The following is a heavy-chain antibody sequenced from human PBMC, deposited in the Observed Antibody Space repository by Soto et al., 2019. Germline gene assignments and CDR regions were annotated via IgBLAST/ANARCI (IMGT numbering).Heavy chain of an antibody. J-gene: IGHJ5*02. CDR1: GFTFSDYY. V-gene: IGHV3-11*06. D-gene: IGHD2-2*01. CDR3: ARDSWGGVVPAGWFDP. CDR2: ISSSSSYT. Sequence: LRLSCAASGFTFSDYYMSWIRQAPGKGLEWVSYISSSSSYTNYADSVKGRFTISRDNAKNSLYLQMNSLRAEDTAVYYCARDSWGGVVPAGWFDPWGQGTLVTVSS.